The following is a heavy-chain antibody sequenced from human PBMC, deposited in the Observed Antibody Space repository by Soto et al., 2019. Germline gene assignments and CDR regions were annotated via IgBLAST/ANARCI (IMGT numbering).Heavy chain of an antibody. CDR3: ARHGYNYGGGYFDY. V-gene: IGHV3-66*04. Sequence: EVQLVESGGGLVQPGGSLRLSCAASGVTVSSNYMSWVRQAPGKGLEWVSVIYGGGSTYYADSVKGRFTISRDNSKNTLYLQMNSLRAEDTAVYYCARHGYNYGGGYFDYWGQGTLVTVSS. CDR2: IYGGGST. J-gene: IGHJ4*02. CDR1: GVTVSSNY. D-gene: IGHD5-18*01.